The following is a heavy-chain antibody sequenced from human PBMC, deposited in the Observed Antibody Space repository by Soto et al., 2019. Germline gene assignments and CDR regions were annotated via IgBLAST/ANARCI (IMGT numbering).Heavy chain of an antibody. Sequence: ASVKVSCKASGYTFTGCYMHWVRQSPGQGLEWMGWINPDSGGTNYAQKFQGRVTMTRDTSISTAYMELTRVRSDDTAVYFCARLGIEPRAFDYWGQGTLVTVSS. CDR3: ARLGIEPRAFDY. CDR2: INPDSGGT. V-gene: IGHV1-2*02. CDR1: GYTFTGCY. J-gene: IGHJ4*02. D-gene: IGHD6-6*01.